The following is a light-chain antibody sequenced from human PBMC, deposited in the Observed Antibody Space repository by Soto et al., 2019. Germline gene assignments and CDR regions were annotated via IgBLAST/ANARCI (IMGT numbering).Light chain of an antibody. CDR3: ISFTSRHIYV. CDR2: DVT. J-gene: IGLJ1*01. CDR1: SSDVGGYNY. Sequence: QSALTQPASVFGSPGQSITISCTGTSSDVGGYNYVSWYQQHPGRAPKLITYDVTNRPSGISNRFSGSKSGNTASLTISGLQTEDEADYYCISFTSRHIYVFGTGTKLTVL. V-gene: IGLV2-14*03.